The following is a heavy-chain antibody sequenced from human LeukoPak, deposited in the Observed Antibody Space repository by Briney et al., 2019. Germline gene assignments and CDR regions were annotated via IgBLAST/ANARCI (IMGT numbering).Heavy chain of an antibody. D-gene: IGHD6-6*01. CDR1: GFTFDDYA. V-gene: IGHV3-9*03. J-gene: IGHJ4*02. CDR3: AKDRYSSSSYFDY. CDR2: ISWNSGSI. Sequence: PGGSLRLSCAASGFTFDDYAMHWGRQAPGRGLEWVSGISWNSGSIGYADSVKGRFTISRDNAKNSLYLQMNSLRAEDMALYYCAKDRYSSSSYFDYWGQGTLVTVSS.